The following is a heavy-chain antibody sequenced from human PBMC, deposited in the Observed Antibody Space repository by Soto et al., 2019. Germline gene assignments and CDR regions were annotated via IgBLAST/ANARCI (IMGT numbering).Heavy chain of an antibody. D-gene: IGHD1-7*01. J-gene: IGHJ3*02. Sequence: GGSLRLSCAASGFSFSTYSMNWVRQAPGKGLEWVSYISSSSSIISYADSVKGRFTIPRDNAKNSLYLQVNSLRAEDTAVYFCARNKNYAFDIWGQGTMVTVSS. CDR2: ISSSSSII. CDR1: GFSFSTYS. V-gene: IGHV3-48*01. CDR3: ARNKNYAFDI.